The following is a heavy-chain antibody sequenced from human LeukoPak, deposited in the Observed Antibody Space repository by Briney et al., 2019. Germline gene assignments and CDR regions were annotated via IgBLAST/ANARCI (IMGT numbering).Heavy chain of an antibody. CDR3: AKVPYDDYAYYFDY. CDR2: ISGSGGST. CDR1: GFTFSSYA. V-gene: IGHV3-23*01. Sequence: GGSLRLSCAASGFTFSSYAMSWVRQAPGKGLEWVSAISGSGGSTYYADSAKGRFTISRDNSKNTLYLQMNSLRAEDTAVYYCAKVPYDDYAYYFDYWGQGTLVTVSS. D-gene: IGHD4-17*01. J-gene: IGHJ4*02.